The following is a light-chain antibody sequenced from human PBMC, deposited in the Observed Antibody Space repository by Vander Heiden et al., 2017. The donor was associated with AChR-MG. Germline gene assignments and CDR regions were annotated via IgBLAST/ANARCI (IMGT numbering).Light chain of an antibody. CDR2: GAS. CDR3: QQYNSWPPWT. Sequence: DIVMTQSPATLSVSPGERATLSCRASQSVSSNLAWYQQTPGQAPRLLIYGASTRATGIPARFSGSGSGTEFTLTISSLQSEDFAVYYCQQYNSWPPWTFGQGTKVEIK. CDR1: QSVSSN. V-gene: IGKV3-15*01. J-gene: IGKJ1*01.